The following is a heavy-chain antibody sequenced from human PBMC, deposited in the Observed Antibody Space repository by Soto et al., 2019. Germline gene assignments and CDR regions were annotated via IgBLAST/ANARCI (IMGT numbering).Heavy chain of an antibody. J-gene: IGHJ6*03. D-gene: IGHD6-13*01. Sequence: GGSLRLSCAASGFTFSSYWMSWVRQAPGKGLEWVANIKQDGSEKYYVDSVKGRFTISRDNAKNSLYLQMNSLRAEDTAVYYCAREKLGYYYYYMDVWGKGTTVTVSS. CDR2: IKQDGSEK. CDR3: AREKLGYYYYYMDV. CDR1: GFTFSSYW. V-gene: IGHV3-7*01.